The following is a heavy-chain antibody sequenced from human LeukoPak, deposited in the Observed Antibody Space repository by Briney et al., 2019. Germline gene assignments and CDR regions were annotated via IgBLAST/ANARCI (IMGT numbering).Heavy chain of an antibody. Sequence: GGSLRLSCAASGFFFSSYSMNWVRQAPGKGLEWVSSISSSSSYIYYADSVKGQFTISRDNAKNSLYLQMNSLRAEDTAGYYCARDSYSSSLEPWGQGTLVTVSS. CDR1: GFFFSSYS. CDR2: ISSSSSYI. D-gene: IGHD6-13*01. CDR3: ARDSYSSSLEP. V-gene: IGHV3-21*01. J-gene: IGHJ5*02.